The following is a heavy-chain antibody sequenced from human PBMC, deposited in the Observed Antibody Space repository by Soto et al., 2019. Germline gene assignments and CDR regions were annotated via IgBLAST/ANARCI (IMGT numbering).Heavy chain of an antibody. J-gene: IGHJ6*02. CDR1: GFTFRSFG. V-gene: IGHV3-30*18. CDR2: VSYDGNHK. CDR3: AKDVGQQLVLNYGMDV. Sequence: QVQLVESGGGVIQPGTSLSLSCGSSGFTFRSFGMYWVRQAPGKGLEWVAVVSYDGNHKYYADSVKGRFTVSRDNAKNMLYLQMNSLRGEDTAVYYCAKDVGQQLVLNYGMDVWGQVTTVTVSS. D-gene: IGHD6-13*01.